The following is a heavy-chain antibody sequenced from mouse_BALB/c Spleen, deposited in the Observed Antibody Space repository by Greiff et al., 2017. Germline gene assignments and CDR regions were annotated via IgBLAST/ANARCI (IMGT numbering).Heavy chain of an antibody. CDR2: IYPGNSDT. V-gene: IGHV1-5*01. CDR3: TRDYYGSSYDPYWYFDV. CDR1: GYSFTSYW. J-gene: IGHJ1*01. Sequence: EVQLQQSGTVLARPGASVKMSCKASGYSFTSYWMHWVKQRPGQGLEWIGAIYPGNSDTSYNQKFKGKAKLTAVTSASTAYMELSSLTNEDSAVYYCTRDYYGSSYDPYWYFDVWGAGTTVTVSS. D-gene: IGHD1-1*01.